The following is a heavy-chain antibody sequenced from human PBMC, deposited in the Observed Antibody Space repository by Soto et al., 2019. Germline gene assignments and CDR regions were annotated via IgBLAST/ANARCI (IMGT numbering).Heavy chain of an antibody. Sequence: PSETLSLTCTVAGGSISTYYWSWIRQPPGKGLEWIGYIYYSGSTNYNPSLKSRVTISVDTSKNQFSLKLSSVTAADTAVYYCARGGWRHIDYWGQGTLVTVS. CDR2: IYYSGST. V-gene: IGHV4-59*08. CDR3: ARGGWRHIDY. J-gene: IGHJ4*02. D-gene: IGHD3-3*01. CDR1: GGSISTYY.